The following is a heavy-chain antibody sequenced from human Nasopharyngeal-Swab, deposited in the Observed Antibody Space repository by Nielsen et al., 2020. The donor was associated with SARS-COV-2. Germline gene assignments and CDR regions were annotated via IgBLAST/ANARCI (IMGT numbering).Heavy chain of an antibody. CDR3: AKAGAMVRGALYYFDY. D-gene: IGHD3-10*01. Sequence: WIRQPPGKGLEWVSAISGSGGSTYYADSVKGRFTISRDNSKNTLYLQMNSLRAEDTAVYYCAKAGAMVRGALYYFDYWGQGTLVTVSS. J-gene: IGHJ4*02. CDR2: ISGSGGST. V-gene: IGHV3-23*01.